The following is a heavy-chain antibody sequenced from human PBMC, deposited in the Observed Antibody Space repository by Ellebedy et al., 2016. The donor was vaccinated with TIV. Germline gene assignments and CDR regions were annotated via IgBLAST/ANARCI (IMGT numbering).Heavy chain of an antibody. Sequence: GESLKISCNGSGYSFTSYWIGWVRQMPGKGLEWMGIIYPGDSDTRYSPSFQGQVTISADKSISTAYLQWSSLKASDTAMYYCARQVGRRFGELTPSGYWGQGTLVTVSS. J-gene: IGHJ4*02. CDR1: GYSFTSYW. CDR2: IYPGDSDT. CDR3: ARQVGRRFGELTPSGY. V-gene: IGHV5-51*01. D-gene: IGHD3-10*01.